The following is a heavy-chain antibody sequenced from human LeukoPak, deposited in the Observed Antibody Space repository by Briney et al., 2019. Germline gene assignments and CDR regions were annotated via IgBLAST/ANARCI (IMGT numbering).Heavy chain of an antibody. CDR2: FSGSGDST. CDR1: GFTFSNYA. J-gene: IGHJ4*02. Sequence: GGSLRLSRAASGFTFSNYAMSWVRQAPGQGLEWVSSFSGSGDSTSYADSVKGRFTISRDNSKNTLSLEMNSLRAEDTAVYYCAKDRTRYTGYVHFDYWGQGTLVTVSS. D-gene: IGHD5-12*01. CDR3: AKDRTRYTGYVHFDY. V-gene: IGHV3-23*01.